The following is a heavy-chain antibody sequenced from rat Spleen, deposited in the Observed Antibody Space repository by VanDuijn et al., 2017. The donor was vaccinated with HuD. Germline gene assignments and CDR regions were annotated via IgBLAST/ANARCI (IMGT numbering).Heavy chain of an antibody. CDR3: ARHGNYYSGEDVMDA. Sequence: EVQLVESGGGLVQPGRSLKLSCAASGFTFSDYAMAWVRQAPKKGLEWVATIIYDGSSTYYRDSVKGRFTIPRDNAKSTLYLQMDSLRSEDTATYYCARHGNYYSGEDVMDAWGQGASVTVSS. CDR2: IIYDGSST. D-gene: IGHD1-1*01. V-gene: IGHV5-17*01. CDR1: GFTFSDYA. J-gene: IGHJ4*01.